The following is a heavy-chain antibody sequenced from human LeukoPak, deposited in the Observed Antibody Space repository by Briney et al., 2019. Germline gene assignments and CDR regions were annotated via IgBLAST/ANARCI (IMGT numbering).Heavy chain of an antibody. Sequence: GASVKVSCKASGFTFTDYYIHWVRQAPAQGLEWMGWINPNSGGTNYPQKFQGRVTTTRDKSISTAFMELANLRSDDTAVYYCAKATNDFWSGTTLPFDPWGQGTLVTVSS. CDR3: AKATNDFWSGTTLPFDP. D-gene: IGHD3-3*01. CDR2: INPNSGGT. J-gene: IGHJ5*02. V-gene: IGHV1-2*02. CDR1: GFTFTDYY.